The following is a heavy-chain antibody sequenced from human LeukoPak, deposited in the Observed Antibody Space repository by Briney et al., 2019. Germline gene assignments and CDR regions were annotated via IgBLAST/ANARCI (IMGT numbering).Heavy chain of an antibody. CDR1: GGSISSYY. Sequence: SETLSLTCTVSGGSISSYYWSWIRQPPGKGLEWIGYIHYSGSTNYNPSLKSRVTISVDTSKNQFSLKLSSVTAADTAVYYCARGRRSLEDYWGQGTLVTVSS. CDR2: IHYSGST. J-gene: IGHJ4*02. V-gene: IGHV4-59*01. CDR3: ARGRRSLEDY. D-gene: IGHD3-3*01.